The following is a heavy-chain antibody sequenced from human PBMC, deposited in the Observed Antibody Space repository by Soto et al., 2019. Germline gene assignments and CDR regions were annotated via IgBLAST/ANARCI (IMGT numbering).Heavy chain of an antibody. D-gene: IGHD2-21*01. CDR1: GGSFSGYS. V-gene: IGHV4-34*01. J-gene: IGHJ4*02. CDR2: INHSGST. Sequence: QVQLQQWGAGLLKPSETLSLTCAVYGGSFSGYSWSWIRQPPGKGLEWIGEINHSGSTNYNPSLKSRVTISEDTSKNQFSLKLNSVTAAETAVYYCARSPNLAYCGGGACYRFDYWGRGTLVTVSS. CDR3: ARSPNLAYCGGGACYRFDY.